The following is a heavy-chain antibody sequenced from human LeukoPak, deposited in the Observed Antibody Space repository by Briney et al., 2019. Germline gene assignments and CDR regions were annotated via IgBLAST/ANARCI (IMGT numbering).Heavy chain of an antibody. J-gene: IGHJ3*01. D-gene: IGHD3-22*01. CDR1: GFTFSSYS. CDR3: ARDRYYYDSSGFPY. V-gene: IGHV3-21*01. Sequence: GGSLRLSCAASGFTFSSYSMNWVRQAPGKGLEWVSSISSSSYIYYADSVKGRFTISRDNAKNSLYLQMNSLRAEDTAVYYCARDRYYYDSSGFPYWGQGTMVTVSS. CDR2: ISSSSYI.